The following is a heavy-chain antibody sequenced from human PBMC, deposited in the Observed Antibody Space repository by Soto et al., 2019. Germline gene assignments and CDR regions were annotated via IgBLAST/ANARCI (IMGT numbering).Heavy chain of an antibody. J-gene: IGHJ4*02. CDR3: AKELYSSGCHDY. CDR2: ISGSGGST. CDR1: GFTFSSYA. D-gene: IGHD6-19*01. V-gene: IGHV3-23*01. Sequence: RRLSCAASGFTFSSYAMSWVRQAPGKGLEWVSAISGSGGSTYYADSVKGRFTISRDNSKNTLYLQMNSLRAEDTAVYYCAKELYSSGCHDYWGQGTLVTVPS.